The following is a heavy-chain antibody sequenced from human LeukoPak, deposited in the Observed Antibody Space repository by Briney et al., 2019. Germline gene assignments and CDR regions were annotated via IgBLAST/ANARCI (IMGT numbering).Heavy chain of an antibody. J-gene: IGHJ6*03. Sequence: GGSLRLSCAASGFTFSSYSMNWVRQAPGKGLEWVSSISSSSSYIYYADSVKGRFTISRDNAKNSLYLQMNSLRAEDTAVYYCARDRGRGWYRGNYYYMDVWGKGTTVTVSS. CDR2: ISSSSSYI. D-gene: IGHD6-19*01. CDR1: GFTFSSYS. CDR3: ARDRGRGWYRGNYYYMDV. V-gene: IGHV3-21*01.